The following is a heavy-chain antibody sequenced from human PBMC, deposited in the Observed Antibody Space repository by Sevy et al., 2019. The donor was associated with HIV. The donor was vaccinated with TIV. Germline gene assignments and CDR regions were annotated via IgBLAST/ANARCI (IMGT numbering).Heavy chain of an antibody. Sequence: GGSLRLSCAVSGFTLTNEFFSWVRQAPGKGLEWVAVVYSGGATYYADSVKGRFTISRDKSKNTLYLQMNSLRTEDTAVYYCAKVDSSGYYSVSGFDYWGQGTLVTVSS. CDR2: VYSGGAT. CDR1: GFTLTNEF. D-gene: IGHD3-22*01. V-gene: IGHV3-53*01. J-gene: IGHJ4*02. CDR3: AKVDSSGYYSVSGFDY.